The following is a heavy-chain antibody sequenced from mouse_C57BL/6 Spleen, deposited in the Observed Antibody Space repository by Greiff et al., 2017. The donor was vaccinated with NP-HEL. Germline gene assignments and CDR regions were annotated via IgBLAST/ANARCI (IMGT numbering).Heavy chain of an antibody. J-gene: IGHJ3*01. CDR3: ARHNTMIEGWFAY. CDR1: GFTFSSYT. D-gene: IGHD2-4*01. Sequence: EVKLVESGGGLVKPGGSLKPSCAASGFTFSSYTMSWVRQTPEKRLEWVATISGGGGNTYYPDSVKGRFTISRDNAKNTLYLQMSSLRSEDTALYYCARHNTMIEGWFAYWGQGTLVTVSA. V-gene: IGHV5-9*01. CDR2: ISGGGGNT.